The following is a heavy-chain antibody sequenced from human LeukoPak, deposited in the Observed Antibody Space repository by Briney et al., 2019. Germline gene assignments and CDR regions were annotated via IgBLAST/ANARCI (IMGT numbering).Heavy chain of an antibody. Sequence: QPGGSLRLSCTASGFTFSTYWINWVRQSPGKGLVRVALINGDGSTTTHADSVKGRFTISRDNAKNTAYLQMNSPRDEDTAVYYCARDYAGSPDYWGQGTLVTVSA. V-gene: IGHV3-74*03. J-gene: IGHJ4*02. D-gene: IGHD3-10*01. CDR1: GFTFSTYW. CDR3: ARDYAGSPDY. CDR2: INGDGSTT.